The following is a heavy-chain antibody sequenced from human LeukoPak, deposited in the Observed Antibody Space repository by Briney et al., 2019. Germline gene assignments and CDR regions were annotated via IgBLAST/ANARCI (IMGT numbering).Heavy chain of an antibody. Sequence: GGSLRLSCAASGFTFSSYGMHWVRQAPGKGLEWVAVISYDGSNKYYADSVKGRFTISRDNSKNTLYLQMNSLRAEDTAVYYCAKDTIAAAPNSDYWGQGTLVTVSS. CDR1: GFTFSSYG. V-gene: IGHV3-30*18. CDR2: ISYDGSNK. D-gene: IGHD6-13*01. J-gene: IGHJ4*02. CDR3: AKDTIAAAPNSDY.